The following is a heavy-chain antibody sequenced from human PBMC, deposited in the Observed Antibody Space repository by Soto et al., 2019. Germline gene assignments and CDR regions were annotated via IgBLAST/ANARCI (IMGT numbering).Heavy chain of an antibody. CDR1: GGSFSGYY. CDR3: ARGDIVVVPVMDV. D-gene: IGHD2-2*01. J-gene: IGHJ6*04. V-gene: IGHV4-34*01. CDR2: INHSGST. Sequence: SETLSLTCAVYGGSFSGYYWSWIRQPPGKGLEWIGEINHSGSTNYNPSLKSRVTISVDTSKNQFSLKLSSVTAADTAVYYCARGDIVVVPVMDVWGKGITVTVSS.